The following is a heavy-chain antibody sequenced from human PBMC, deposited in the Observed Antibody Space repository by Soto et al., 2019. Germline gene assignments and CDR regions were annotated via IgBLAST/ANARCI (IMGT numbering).Heavy chain of an antibody. CDR2: IIPIFGTA. CDR3: ATRSVRSLTFLSSRMIYGMDV. V-gene: IGHV1-69*06. CDR1: GGTFSSYA. D-gene: IGHD1-1*01. Sequence: SVKVSCKASGGTFSSYAISWVRQAPGQGLEWMGGIIPIFGTANYAQKFQGRVTITADKSTSTAYMELSSLRSEDTAVYYCATRSVRSLTFLSSRMIYGMDVWGQGTTVTVSS. J-gene: IGHJ6*02.